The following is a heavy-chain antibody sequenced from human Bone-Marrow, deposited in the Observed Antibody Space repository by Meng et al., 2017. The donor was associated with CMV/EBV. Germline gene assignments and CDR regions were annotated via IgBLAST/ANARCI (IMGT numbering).Heavy chain of an antibody. J-gene: IGHJ3*02. CDR1: GYTFTGYY. CDR3: ARVKGYCSSTSCYGSAFDI. Sequence: ASVKVSCKASGYTFTGYYMHWVRQAPGQGLEWMGWINPNSGGTNYEQKFQGRVTMTRDTSISTAYMELSRRRSDDTAVYYCARVKGYCSSTSCYGSAFDIWGQGTMVTVSS. D-gene: IGHD2-2*01. V-gene: IGHV1-2*02. CDR2: INPNSGGT.